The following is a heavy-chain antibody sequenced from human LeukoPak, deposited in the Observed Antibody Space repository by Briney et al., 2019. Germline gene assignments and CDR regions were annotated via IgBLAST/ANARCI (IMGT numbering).Heavy chain of an antibody. J-gene: IGHJ4*02. CDR3: ARGNWDSSGWYYDY. CDR2: IISIFGTA. CDR1: GGTFSSYA. D-gene: IGHD6-19*01. V-gene: IGHV1-69*05. Sequence: SVKVSCKASGGTFSSYAISWVRQAPGQGLERMGRIISIFGTANYAQKFQGRVTITTDESTNTAYMELSSLRSEDTAVYYCARGNWDSSGWYYDYWGQGTLVTVSS.